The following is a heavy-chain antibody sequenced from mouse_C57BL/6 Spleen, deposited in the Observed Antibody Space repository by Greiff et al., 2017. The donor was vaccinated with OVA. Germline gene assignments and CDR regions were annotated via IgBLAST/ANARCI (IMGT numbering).Heavy chain of an antibody. Sequence: QVQLQQPGAEPVKPGASVKLSCKASGYTFTSYWMHRVKQRPGRGLEWIGRIDPNRGGTKYNEKFKSKATLTVDKPSSPAYMQPSRLASEDSASYYCARGGDYEAMDYWGQGTSVTVSS. J-gene: IGHJ4*01. CDR3: ARGGDYEAMDY. V-gene: IGHV1-72*01. CDR1: GYTFTSYW. CDR2: IDPNRGGT.